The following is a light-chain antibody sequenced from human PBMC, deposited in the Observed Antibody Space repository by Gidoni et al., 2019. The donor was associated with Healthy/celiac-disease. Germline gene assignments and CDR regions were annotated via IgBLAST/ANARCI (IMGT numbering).Light chain of an antibody. J-gene: IGKJ1*01. V-gene: IGKV3-11*01. CDR1: QSVSSY. CDR2: DAS. CDR3: QQRSNWPWT. Sequence: EIVLTQSPATLSLSPGERATLSCRPSQSVSSYLAWYQQKPGQAPRLLIYDASNRATGSQARFSGSGSGTDFTLTISSLEPEDFAVYYCQQRSNWPWTFGQXTKVEIK.